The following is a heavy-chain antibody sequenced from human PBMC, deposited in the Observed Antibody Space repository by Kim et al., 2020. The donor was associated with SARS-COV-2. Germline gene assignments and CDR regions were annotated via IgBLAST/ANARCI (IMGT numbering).Heavy chain of an antibody. J-gene: IGHJ4*02. D-gene: IGHD2-15*01. V-gene: IGHV5-51*01. CDR3: ARSSCSASNCYNILGFYSDY. Sequence: GESLKISCKGSGYMFTSYWIAWMRQMPGKGLEWMGIIYPGDSDTRYSPSFQGQVTISADKSISTAYLQWSSLKASDTAVYYCARSSCSASNCYNILGFYSDYWGQGTLVTVSS. CDR2: IYPGDSDT. CDR1: GYMFTSYW.